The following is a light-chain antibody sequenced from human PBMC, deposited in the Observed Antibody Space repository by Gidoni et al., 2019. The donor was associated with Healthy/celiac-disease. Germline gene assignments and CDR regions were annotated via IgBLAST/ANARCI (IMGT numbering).Light chain of an antibody. Sequence: EIVLTQSPGTLSLSPGERATLSCRASQSVSSNYLAWYQQKPGQAPRLLIYGASSRATGIPDRFSGSGSGTDFTLTISRLEPEDFAVYYCQQYGSSPALTFXGXTKVXIK. V-gene: IGKV3-20*01. J-gene: IGKJ4*02. CDR2: GAS. CDR1: QSVSSNY. CDR3: QQYGSSPALT.